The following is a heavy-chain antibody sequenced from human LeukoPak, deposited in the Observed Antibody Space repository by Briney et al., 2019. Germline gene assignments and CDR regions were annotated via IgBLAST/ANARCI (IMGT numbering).Heavy chain of an antibody. CDR1: GFTFSSYA. Sequence: GGSLRLSCAASGFTFSSYAMHWVRQAPGKGLEWVAVISYDGSNKYYADSVMGRFTISRDNSKNTLYLQMNSLRAEDTAVYYCARGGGDSGFDYWGQGTLVTVSS. CDR2: ISYDGSNK. D-gene: IGHD1-26*01. CDR3: ARGGGDSGFDY. J-gene: IGHJ4*02. V-gene: IGHV3-30*04.